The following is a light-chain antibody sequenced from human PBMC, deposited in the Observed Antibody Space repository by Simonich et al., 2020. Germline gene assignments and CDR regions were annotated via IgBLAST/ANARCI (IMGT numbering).Light chain of an antibody. CDR1: QSVSSSY. Sequence: EMVLTQSPGTLSLSPGERATLSCRASQSVSSSYLAWYQQKPGLAPRLLLYDASSRATGIPDRFSGSGSGTDFTLTISRLEPEDFAVYYCQQYGSSPYTFGQGTKLEIK. J-gene: IGKJ2*01. CDR3: QQYGSSPYT. V-gene: IGKV3D-20*01. CDR2: DAS.